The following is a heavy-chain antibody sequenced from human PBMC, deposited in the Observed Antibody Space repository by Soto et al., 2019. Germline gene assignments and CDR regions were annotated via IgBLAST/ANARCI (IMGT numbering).Heavy chain of an antibody. CDR2: IYPGDHET. V-gene: IGHV5-51*01. D-gene: IGHD6-13*01. J-gene: IGHJ4*02. Sequence: GESLKISCRCSGYTFSNFWIAWVRHLPGKGLEWMGIIYPGDHETRYSTSFHGKVTISADKSIKTAYLQWSSLEASDSAFYYCARSPRSSPYFDYWGQGALVTVSS. CDR3: ARSPRSSPYFDY. CDR1: GYTFSNFW.